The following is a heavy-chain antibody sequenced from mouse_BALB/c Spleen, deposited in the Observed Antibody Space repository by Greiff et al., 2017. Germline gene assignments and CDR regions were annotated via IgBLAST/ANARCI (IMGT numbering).Heavy chain of an antibody. Sequence: EVQRVESGGGLVKPGGSLKLSCAASGFTFSSYAMSWVRQSPEKRLEWVAEISSGGSYTYYPDTVTGRFTISRDNAKNTLYLEMSSLRSEDTAMYYCAREDGYYFDYWGQGTTLTVSS. CDR3: AREDGYYFDY. D-gene: IGHD1-2*01. V-gene: IGHV5-9-4*01. CDR1: GFTFSSYA. J-gene: IGHJ2*01. CDR2: ISSGGSYT.